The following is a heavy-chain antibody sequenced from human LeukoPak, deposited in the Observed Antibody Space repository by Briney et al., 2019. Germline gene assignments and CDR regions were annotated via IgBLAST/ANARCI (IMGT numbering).Heavy chain of an antibody. CDR1: GGSFSGYY. J-gene: IGHJ6*03. D-gene: IGHD3-3*01. CDR2: INHSGST. V-gene: IGHV4-34*01. Sequence: SETLSLTCDVYGGSFSGYYWSWIRQPPGKGLEWIGEINHSGSTNYNPSLKSRVTISVDTSKNQFSLKLSSVTAADTAVYYCARAPQYYDFWSGFHYYYMDVWGKGTTVTVSS. CDR3: ARAPQYYDFWSGFHYYYMDV.